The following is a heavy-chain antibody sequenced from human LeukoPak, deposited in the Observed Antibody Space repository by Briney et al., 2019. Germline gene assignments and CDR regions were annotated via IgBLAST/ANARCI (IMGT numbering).Heavy chain of an antibody. J-gene: IGHJ4*02. Sequence: SETLSLTCTVSGGSISSGGYYWSWIRQHPGKGLEWIGYIYYSGSTYYNPSLKSRVTISVDTSKNQFSLKLSSVTAADTAVYYCARSAGTRYYFDYWGQGTLVTVPS. CDR2: IYYSGST. CDR1: GGSISSGGYY. D-gene: IGHD1-26*01. V-gene: IGHV4-31*03. CDR3: ARSAGTRYYFDY.